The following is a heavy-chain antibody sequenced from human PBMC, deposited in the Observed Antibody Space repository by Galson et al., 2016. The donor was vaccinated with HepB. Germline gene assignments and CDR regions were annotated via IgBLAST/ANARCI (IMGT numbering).Heavy chain of an antibody. V-gene: IGHV3-23*01. Sequence: GSLRLFCAASGFPFSDYAMNWVRQPPGKGLEWVSLISTGGENTYYADSVTGRFTISRDSSKNTLYLQMNSLRAEDTAIYYCAKSGTYSSSSGWFDPWGQGTLVTVSS. D-gene: IGHD6-6*01. J-gene: IGHJ5*02. CDR1: GFPFSDYA. CDR2: ISTGGENT. CDR3: AKSGTYSSSSGWFDP.